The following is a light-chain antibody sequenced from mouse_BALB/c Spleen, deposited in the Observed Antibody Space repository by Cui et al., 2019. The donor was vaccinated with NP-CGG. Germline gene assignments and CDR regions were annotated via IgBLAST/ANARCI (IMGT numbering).Light chain of an antibody. CDR3: VLWYSNHWV. Sequence: HAVLTQESALTTSPGETVTLTCRSSTGAVTTNNYANWVQEKPDHLFTGLIGGSNNRAPGVPARFSGSLIGDKAALTITGAQTEDESIYFCVLWYSNHWVFGGGTKLTVL. J-gene: IGLJ1*01. V-gene: IGLV1*01. CDR2: GSN. CDR1: TGAVTTNNY.